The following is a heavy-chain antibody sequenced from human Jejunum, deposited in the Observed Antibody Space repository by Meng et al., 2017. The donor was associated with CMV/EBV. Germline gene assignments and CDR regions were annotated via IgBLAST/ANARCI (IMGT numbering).Heavy chain of an antibody. V-gene: IGHV3-30-3*01. Sequence: FALHWVRQAPGKGLEWVAGIAYDGSKEYYVDSVTGRFTISRDSSKNTLYLQMNSLRAEDTAVYYCARDDCSSTSCYSKNVFDIWGQGTRVTVSS. D-gene: IGHD2-2*02. CDR2: IAYDGSKE. CDR3: ARDDCSSTSCYSKNVFDI. J-gene: IGHJ3*02. CDR1: FA.